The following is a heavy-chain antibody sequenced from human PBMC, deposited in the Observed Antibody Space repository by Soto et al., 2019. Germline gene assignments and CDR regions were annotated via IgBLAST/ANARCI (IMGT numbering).Heavy chain of an antibody. J-gene: IGHJ4*02. D-gene: IGHD2-15*01. Sequence: EVQLLESGGDLVQPGGSLRLSCAASGFTFSRYGMSWVRQAPGKGLAWVSGITGSGESTYYGDSVKGRFTITRDNPKNTLYLQMNSLGAEDTAVYYCAKCSANSCYSPFDYLGQGTLVTVSP. V-gene: IGHV3-23*01. CDR3: AKCSANSCYSPFDY. CDR1: GFTFSRYG. CDR2: ITGSGEST.